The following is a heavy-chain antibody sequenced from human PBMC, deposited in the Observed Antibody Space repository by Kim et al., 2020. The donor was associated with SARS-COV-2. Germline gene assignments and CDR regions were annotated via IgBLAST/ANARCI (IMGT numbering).Heavy chain of an antibody. CDR1: GGSISSSSYY. Sequence: SETLSLTCTVSGGSISSSSYYWGWIRQPPGKGLEWIGSIYYSGSTYYNPSLKSRVTISVDTSKNQFSLKLSSVTAADTAVYYCARDLEATISYFDYWGQGTLVTVSS. J-gene: IGHJ4*02. D-gene: IGHD5-12*01. CDR2: IYYSGST. V-gene: IGHV4-39*07. CDR3: ARDLEATISYFDY.